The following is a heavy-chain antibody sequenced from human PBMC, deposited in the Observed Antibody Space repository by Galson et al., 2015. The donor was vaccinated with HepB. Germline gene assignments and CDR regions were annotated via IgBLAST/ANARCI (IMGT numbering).Heavy chain of an antibody. CDR2: VSDTGGDT. CDR3: AKGNSGSRYSAMDV. V-gene: IGHV3-23*01. J-gene: IGHJ6*02. CDR1: GFTFRNYA. D-gene: IGHD1-26*01. Sequence: SLRLSCAASGFTFRNYAMNWVRQAPGKGLEWVSVVSDTGGDTYYADSVKGRFTISRDNSNNTLVLQMNSLRAEDTAIYYCAKGNSGSRYSAMDVWGQGTTVTVSS.